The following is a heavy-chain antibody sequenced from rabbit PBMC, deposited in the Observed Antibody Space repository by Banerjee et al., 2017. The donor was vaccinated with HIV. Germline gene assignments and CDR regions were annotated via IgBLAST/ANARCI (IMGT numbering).Heavy chain of an antibody. CDR3: ARAGSTYHELNL. Sequence: QSLEESGGDLVKPGASLTLTCTASGFTISSSYYMWWVRQAPGKGLEWIACIDGGSSGHTYYANWAKGRFTISKTSSTTVTLQMTSLTAADTATYFCARAGSTYHELNLWGQGTLVTVS. J-gene: IGHJ4*01. V-gene: IGHV1S40*01. CDR1: GFTISSSYY. CDR2: IDGGSSGHT. D-gene: IGHD8-1*01.